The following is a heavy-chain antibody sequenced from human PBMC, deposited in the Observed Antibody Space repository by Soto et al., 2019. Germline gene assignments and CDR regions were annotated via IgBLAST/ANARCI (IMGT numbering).Heavy chain of an antibody. J-gene: IGHJ6*03. V-gene: IGHV3-49*03. D-gene: IGHD2-15*01. Sequence: GGSLRLSCTTSGFTFGDYAMSWFRQAPGKGLEWVGFIRSKAYGGTTEHAGSVKGRFNIGREDSKSIAYLQMNSLKTEDTAVYYCSRGYCSGDSCYSWVDNAYYYYMDVWGKGTTVTVSS. CDR1: GFTFGDYA. CDR2: IRSKAYGGTT. CDR3: SRGYCSGDSCYSWVDNAYYYYMDV.